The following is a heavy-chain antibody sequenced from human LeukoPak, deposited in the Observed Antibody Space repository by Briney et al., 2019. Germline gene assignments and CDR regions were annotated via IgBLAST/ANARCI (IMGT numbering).Heavy chain of an antibody. V-gene: IGHV1-2*06. D-gene: IGHD7-27*01. J-gene: IGHJ4*02. Sequence: ASVKVSCKASGFTFIDYYIHWGRQAPGQGLEWMGRINPNIPNTDDTDYAQNFQGRVTMTRDTSISTAFMELSRLTSDDTAVYYCARDLPSTSNWELDYWGQGTLVTVSS. CDR1: GFTFIDYY. CDR2: INPNIPNTDDT. CDR3: ARDLPSTSNWELDY.